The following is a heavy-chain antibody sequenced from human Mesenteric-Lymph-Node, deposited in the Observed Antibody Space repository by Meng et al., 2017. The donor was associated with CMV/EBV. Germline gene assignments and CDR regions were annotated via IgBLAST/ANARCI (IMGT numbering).Heavy chain of an antibody. CDR2: TDPSGGTT. CDR1: GYPFTSYY. CDR3: ARARLSGHGSGLDP. D-gene: IGHD5-12*01. J-gene: IGHJ5*02. Sequence: SVKVSCKASGYPFTSYYIHWVRQAPGQGLEWMGITDPSGGTTSYAQKFQGRVTMTRDTSTSTVYMELSSLRSEDTAVYYCARARLSGHGSGLDPWGQGTLVTVSS. V-gene: IGHV1-46*01.